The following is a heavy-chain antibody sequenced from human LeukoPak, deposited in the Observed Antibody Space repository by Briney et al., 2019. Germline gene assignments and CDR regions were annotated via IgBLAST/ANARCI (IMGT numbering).Heavy chain of an antibody. CDR2: INPSGDFR. J-gene: IGHJ4*02. CDR1: GYTFGTHW. CDR3: ARIMVRGSPILGY. D-gene: IGHD3-10*01. Sequence: ASVKVSCKASGYTFGTHWMHWVRQAPGQGLEWMGIINPSGDFRSYAQKFQGRITVTRDMSTRTVYMELSSLRSEDTAVYYCARIMVRGSPILGYWGQGTLVTVSS. V-gene: IGHV1-46*01.